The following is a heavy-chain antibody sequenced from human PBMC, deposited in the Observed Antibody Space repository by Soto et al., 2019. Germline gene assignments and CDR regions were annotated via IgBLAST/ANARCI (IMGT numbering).Heavy chain of an antibody. D-gene: IGHD6-13*01. V-gene: IGHV3-23*01. J-gene: IGHJ4*02. CDR3: TTVVPRSSSTIDY. CDR1: GFTFSSYA. CDR2: ISGSGGST. Sequence: GGSLRLSCAASGFTFSSYAMSWVRQAPGKGLEWVSAISGSGGSTYYADSVKGRFTISRDNSKNTLYLQMNSLRAEDTAVYYCTTVVPRSSSTIDYWGQGTLVTVSS.